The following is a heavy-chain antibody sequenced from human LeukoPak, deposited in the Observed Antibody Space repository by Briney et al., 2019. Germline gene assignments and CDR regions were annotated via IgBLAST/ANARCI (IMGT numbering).Heavy chain of an antibody. CDR2: IDGGGGSI. J-gene: IGHJ4*02. V-gene: IGHV3-23*01. Sequence: PGGSLRLSCAVSGLSISSYAMSWVRQAPGKGLEWVSTIDGGGGSIYYADSVKGRFTISRDNTKNILYLQMNSLRVEDTAVYYCAAGTAADYWGLGTLVAVSS. CDR1: GLSISSYA. D-gene: IGHD6-13*01. CDR3: AAGTAADY.